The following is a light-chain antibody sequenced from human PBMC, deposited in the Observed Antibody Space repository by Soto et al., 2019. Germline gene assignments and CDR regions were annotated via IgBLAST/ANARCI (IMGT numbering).Light chain of an antibody. CDR2: KAS. CDR1: QTISSW. CDR3: QHYNSYSEA. J-gene: IGKJ1*01. V-gene: IGKV1-5*03. Sequence: DIPMTQSPSTLSGSVGDPVTITCRASQTISSWLAWYQQKPGKAPKLLIYKASTLKSGVPSRFSGSGSGTEFTLTISSLQPDDFATYYCQHYNSYSEAFGQGTKVDI.